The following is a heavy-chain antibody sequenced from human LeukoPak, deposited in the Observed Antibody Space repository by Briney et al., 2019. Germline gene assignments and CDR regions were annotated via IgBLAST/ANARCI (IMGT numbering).Heavy chain of an antibody. CDR2: IKQDGTEK. V-gene: IGHV3-7*04. D-gene: IGHD5-18*01. CDR1: GFSFNSYW. J-gene: IGHJ4*02. Sequence: GGSLRLSCAASGFSFNSYWMSWVRQVPGKGLEWVANIKQDGTEKYYVDSVKGRFTISRDNAKNSLYLQMNSLRAEDTAVYFCTGDTATPIGYWGQGTLVTVSS. CDR3: TGDTATPIGY.